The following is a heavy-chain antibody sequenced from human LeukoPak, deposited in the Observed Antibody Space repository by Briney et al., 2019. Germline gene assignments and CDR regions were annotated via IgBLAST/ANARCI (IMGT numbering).Heavy chain of an antibody. V-gene: IGHV3-23*01. J-gene: IGHJ4*02. Sequence: GGSLRLSCAASGFTFSSYGMSWVRRGPGKGLEWVSTISDNGRSTYYADSVKGRFTISRDNSKDTLYLQMNSLRAEDTAVYYCTKRGTVTTFGHCDFWGQGTLVAVSS. CDR1: GFTFSSYG. CDR3: TKRGTVTTFGHCDF. D-gene: IGHD4-17*01. CDR2: ISDNGRST.